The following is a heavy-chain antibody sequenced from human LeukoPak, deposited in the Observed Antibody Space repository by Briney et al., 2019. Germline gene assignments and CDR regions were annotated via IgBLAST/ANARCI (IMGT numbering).Heavy chain of an antibody. J-gene: IGHJ4*02. V-gene: IGHV3-74*01. CDR2: INSDGSST. Sequence: GGSLRLSCAASGFTFSSYAMSWVRRAPGKGLVWVSRINSDGSSTSYADSVKGRFTISRDNAKNTLYLQMNSLRAEDTAVYYCARGGATSSDFDYWGQGTLVTVSS. CDR3: ARGGATSSDFDY. D-gene: IGHD1-26*01. CDR1: GFTFSSYA.